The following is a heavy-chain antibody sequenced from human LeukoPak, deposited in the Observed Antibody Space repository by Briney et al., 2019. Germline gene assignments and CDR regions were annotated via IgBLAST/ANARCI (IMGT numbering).Heavy chain of an antibody. CDR2: INPNSGGT. J-gene: IGHJ4*02. V-gene: IGHV1-2*02. D-gene: IGHD3-3*01. Sequence: ASVKVSCKASGYTFTGYYMHWVRQAPGQGLEWMGWINPNSGGTNYAQKFQGRVTMTRDTSISTAYMELSRLRSDDTAVYYCARVVFTIFWDYFDYWGQGTLVTVSS. CDR1: GYTFTGYY. CDR3: ARVVFTIFWDYFDY.